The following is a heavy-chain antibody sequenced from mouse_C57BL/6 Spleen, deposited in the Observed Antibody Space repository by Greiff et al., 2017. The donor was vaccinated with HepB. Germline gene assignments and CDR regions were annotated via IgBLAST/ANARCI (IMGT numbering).Heavy chain of an antibody. V-gene: IGHV5-17*01. CDR2: ISSGSSTI. CDR3: AREAYDNDIAY. D-gene: IGHD2-4*01. Sequence: DVQLVESGGGLVKPGGSLKLSCAASGFTFSDYGMHWVRQAPEKGLEWVAYISSGSSTIYYADTVKGRFTISRDNAKNTLFLQMTSLRYEDTAMYYCAREAYDNDIAYWGQGTLVTVSA. J-gene: IGHJ3*01. CDR1: GFTFSDYG.